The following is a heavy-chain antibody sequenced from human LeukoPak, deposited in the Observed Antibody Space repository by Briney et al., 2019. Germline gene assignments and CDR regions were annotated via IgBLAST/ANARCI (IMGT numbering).Heavy chain of an antibody. CDR2: IGSTSRI. D-gene: IGHD3-16*01. CDR3: ASHGGTY. Sequence: GGSLRLSCEVSGLTFSSYSMNWVRQAPGKGLEWVSCIGSTSRIYYADSVTGRFTISRDNAKNSLYLQMNSLRAEDTAVYYCASHGGTYWGQGTLVTVSS. CDR1: GLTFSSYS. V-gene: IGHV3-21*01. J-gene: IGHJ4*02.